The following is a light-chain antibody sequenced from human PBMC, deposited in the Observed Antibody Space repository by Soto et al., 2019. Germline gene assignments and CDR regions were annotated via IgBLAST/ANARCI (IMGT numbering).Light chain of an antibody. V-gene: IGLV2-8*01. CDR3: SSRVGSTNPVG. J-gene: IGLJ1*01. CDR1: SSDAGGYNY. CDR2: DVG. Sequence: QSVLTQPPSASGSPGQSVTISCTGTSSDAGGYNYVSWYQQHPGKAPKVIIYDVGRQPSGVPDRFSGSKSGHTDSLTVSGFQAEDEADYYCSSRVGSTNPVGFGTETNVTVL.